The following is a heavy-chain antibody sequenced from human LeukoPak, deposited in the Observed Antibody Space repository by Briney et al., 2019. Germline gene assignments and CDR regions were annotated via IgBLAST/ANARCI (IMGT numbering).Heavy chain of an antibody. J-gene: IGHJ5*02. Sequence: GESLKISCKGSGYSFTSYWIGWVRQMPGKGLEWMGIIYPGDSGTRYSPSFQGQVTISADKSISTAYLQWSSLKASDTAMYYCARRITMVRGAISHWFDPWGQGTLVTVSS. D-gene: IGHD3-10*01. CDR2: IYPGDSGT. CDR3: ARRITMVRGAISHWFDP. CDR1: GYSFTSYW. V-gene: IGHV5-51*01.